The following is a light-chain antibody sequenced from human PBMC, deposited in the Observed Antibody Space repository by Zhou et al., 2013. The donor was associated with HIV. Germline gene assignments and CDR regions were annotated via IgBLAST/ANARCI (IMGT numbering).Light chain of an antibody. Sequence: EIVLTQSPGTLSLFPGERATLSCRASQSVGSSLAWYQQKPGQAPSLLISDASNRATGIPARFSGSGSGTDFTLTISSLQPEDFAVYYCQQRRNWPVTFGQGTKLEI. CDR3: QQRRNWPVT. CDR2: DAS. CDR1: QSVGSS. J-gene: IGKJ2*01. V-gene: IGKV3-11*01.